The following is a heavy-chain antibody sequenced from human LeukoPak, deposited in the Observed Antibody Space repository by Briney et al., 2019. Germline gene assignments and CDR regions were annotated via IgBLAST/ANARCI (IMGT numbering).Heavy chain of an antibody. V-gene: IGHV1-69*13. D-gene: IGHD4-23*01. CDR1: GGTFSSYA. CDR3: ARGLGSSTVVPYYFDY. CDR2: IIPIFGTA. Sequence: ASVKVSCKASGGTFSSYAISWVRQAPGQGLEWMGGIIPIFGTANYAQKFQGRVTITADESTSTAYMELSSLRSEDTAVYYCARGLGSSTVVPYYFDYWGQGTLVTVSS. J-gene: IGHJ4*02.